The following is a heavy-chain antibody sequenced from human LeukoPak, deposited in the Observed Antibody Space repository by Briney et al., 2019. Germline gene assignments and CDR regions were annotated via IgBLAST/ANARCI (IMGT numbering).Heavy chain of an antibody. CDR2: ISWNSGSI. V-gene: IGHV3-9*01. CDR1: GFTFDDYA. Sequence: GGSLRLSCAASGFTFDDYAMHWVRQAPGKGLEWVSGISWNSGSIGYADSVKGRFTISRDNAKNSLYLQMNSLRAEDTALYYCAKSLDYWGQGTLVTVSS. CDR3: AKSLDY. J-gene: IGHJ4*02.